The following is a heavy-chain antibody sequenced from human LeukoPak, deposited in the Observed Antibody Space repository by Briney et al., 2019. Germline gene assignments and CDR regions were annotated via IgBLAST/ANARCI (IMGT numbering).Heavy chain of an antibody. CDR2: INHSGST. J-gene: IGHJ4*02. CDR1: GGSFSGYY. Sequence: PSETLSLTCAVYGGSFSGYYWSWIRQPPGKGLEWIGEINHSGSTNYNPSLKSRVTISVDTSKNQFSLKLSSVTAADTAVYYCARGLSTTVVTYIPLGRIRRGSAIFDYWGQGTLVTVSS. CDR3: ARGLSTTVVTYIPLGRIRRGSAIFDY. V-gene: IGHV4-34*01. D-gene: IGHD4-23*01.